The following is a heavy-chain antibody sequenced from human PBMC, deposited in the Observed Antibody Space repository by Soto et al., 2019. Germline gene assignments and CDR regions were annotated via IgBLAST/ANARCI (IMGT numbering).Heavy chain of an antibody. Sequence: EVQLVESGGGLGKPGGSLRLSCAASGFTFANAWMSWVRQAPGKGLECVGRIKTKVDGGTIDYAAPVKGRFIISRDDSQPTLYLQMNSLKTEDTAVYYCTTGYNYGRNTFDIWGQGKMVTVSS. V-gene: IGHV3-15*01. CDR3: TTGYNYGRNTFDI. D-gene: IGHD5-18*01. CDR2: IKTKVDGGTI. J-gene: IGHJ3*02. CDR1: GFTFANAW.